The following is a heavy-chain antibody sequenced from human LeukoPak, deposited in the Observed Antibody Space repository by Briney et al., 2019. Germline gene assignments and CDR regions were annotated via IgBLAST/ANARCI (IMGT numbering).Heavy chain of an antibody. Sequence: SQTLSLTCTVSGGSISSGDYYWSWIRQPPGKGLEWIGYIYYSGSTYFNPSLKSRVTISVDTSKNQFSLKLSSVTAADTAVYYCARVSGQQLYFYWGQGTLVTVSS. V-gene: IGHV4-30-4*08. J-gene: IGHJ4*02. CDR2: IYYSGST. CDR3: ARVSGQQLYFY. D-gene: IGHD6-13*01. CDR1: GGSISSGDYY.